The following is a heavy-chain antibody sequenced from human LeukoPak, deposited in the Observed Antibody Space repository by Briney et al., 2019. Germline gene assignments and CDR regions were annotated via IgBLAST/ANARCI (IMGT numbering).Heavy chain of an antibody. CDR1: GFLFDDYA. D-gene: IGHD1-26*01. CDR3: ARQTEVGAFDV. Sequence: PGGSLRLSCAASGFLFDDYAVHWVRQVPGKGREWVSLIRGDGGATYYADSMEGRFTISRNNSENSLYLQMNSLRVDDTPLYYCARQTEVGAFDVWGQGTVVTVSS. CDR2: IRGDGGAT. V-gene: IGHV3-43*02. J-gene: IGHJ3*01.